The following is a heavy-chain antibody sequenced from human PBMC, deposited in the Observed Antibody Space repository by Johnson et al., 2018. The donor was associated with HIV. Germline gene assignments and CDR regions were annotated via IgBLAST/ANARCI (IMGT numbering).Heavy chain of an antibody. D-gene: IGHD3-22*01. CDR2: ISGSGGST. Sequence: EVQLVESGGGLVQPGGSLRLSCAASGFTFSSYAMSWVRQAPGKGLEWVSAISGSGGSTYYADSVKGRFPIPRDNSKNTLYLQMNSLRAEDTAVYYCARERDDSSGYYYHDAFDIWGQGTMVTVSS. CDR1: GFTFSSYA. CDR3: ARERDDSSGYYYHDAFDI. V-gene: IGHV3-23*04. J-gene: IGHJ3*02.